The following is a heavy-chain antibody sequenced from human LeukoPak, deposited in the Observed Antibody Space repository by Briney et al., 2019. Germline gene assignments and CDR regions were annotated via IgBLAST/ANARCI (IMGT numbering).Heavy chain of an antibody. CDR1: GGSFSGYY. CDR2: INHSGST. D-gene: IGHD4-17*01. J-gene: IGHJ4*02. V-gene: IGHV4-34*01. CDR3: AKFPTTVTTEHDY. Sequence: PSETLSLTCAVYGGSFSGYYWSWIRQPPGKGLEWIGEINHSGSTNYSPSLKSRVTISVDTSKNQFSLKLSSVTAADTAVYYCAKFPTTVTTEHDYWGQGTLVTVSS.